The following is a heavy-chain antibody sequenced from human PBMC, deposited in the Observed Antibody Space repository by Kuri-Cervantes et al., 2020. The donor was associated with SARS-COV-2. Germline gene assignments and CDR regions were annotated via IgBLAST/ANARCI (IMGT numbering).Heavy chain of an antibody. Sequence: GESLKISCAASGFTFSSYSMNWVRQAPGTGLEWVSSISSSSSYIYYAGSVKGRFTISRDNAKTSLYLKMNSLRAEDTAVYYCAREDSYGYCDYWGQGTLVTVSS. V-gene: IGHV3-21*01. D-gene: IGHD5-18*01. CDR2: ISSSSSYI. CDR1: GFTFSSYS. J-gene: IGHJ4*02. CDR3: AREDSYGYCDY.